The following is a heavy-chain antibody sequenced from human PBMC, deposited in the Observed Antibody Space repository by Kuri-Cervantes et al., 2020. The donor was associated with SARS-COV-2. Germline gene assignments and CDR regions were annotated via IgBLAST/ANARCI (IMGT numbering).Heavy chain of an antibody. J-gene: IGHJ4*02. CDR3: TRHDFWSAYYFDY. Sequence: GESLKIXCEVSGFLFSASAIHWVRQGSGKGLEWVGRVRGKANNYATAYAASVKGRFTISRDDSKNIAYLQMNSLKTEDTXVYYCTRHDFWSAYYFDYWGQGTLVTVSS. D-gene: IGHD3-3*01. V-gene: IGHV3-73*01. CDR2: VRGKANNYAT. CDR1: GFLFSASA.